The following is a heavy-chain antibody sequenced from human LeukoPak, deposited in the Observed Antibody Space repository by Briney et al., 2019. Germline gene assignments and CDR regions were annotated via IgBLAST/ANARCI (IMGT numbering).Heavy chain of an antibody. V-gene: IGHV3-23*01. J-gene: IGHJ4*02. CDR2: ISGSAGST. CDR3: AKDHRDRLYDILTGTNDDYFDY. CDR1: GFTFSSYA. Sequence: PGGSLRLSCAASGFTFSSYAMSWVRKAPGKGLEWVSAISGSAGSTYYADSVKGRYTISRDNSKNTLYLQMNSLRAEDKAVYYCAKDHRDRLYDILTGTNDDYFDYWGQGTLVTVSS. D-gene: IGHD3-9*01.